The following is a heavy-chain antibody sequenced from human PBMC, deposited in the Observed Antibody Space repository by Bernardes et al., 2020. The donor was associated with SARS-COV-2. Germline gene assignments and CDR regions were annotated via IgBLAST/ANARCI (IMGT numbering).Heavy chain of an antibody. D-gene: IGHD6-13*01. J-gene: IGHJ4*02. CDR3: VTESRSSSWNY. Sequence: GGSLRLSCAASGFTFSSYWMNWVRQAPGKGLEWVAKIKPDGSEKYYVESVKGRFTISRDNAQKSLYLQMKSLRAEDSAMYYCVTESRSSSWNYWGQGALVTVSS. V-gene: IGHV3-7*01. CDR2: IKPDGSEK. CDR1: GFTFSSYW.